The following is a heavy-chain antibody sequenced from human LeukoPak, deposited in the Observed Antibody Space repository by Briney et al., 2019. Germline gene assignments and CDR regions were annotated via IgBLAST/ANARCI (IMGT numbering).Heavy chain of an antibody. CDR1: GYTFTGYY. V-gene: IGHV1-2*02. D-gene: IGHD1-14*01. CDR2: INPNNGGT. Sequence: ASVKLSCTASGYTFTGYYMHWVRQAPGQGLEWMGWINPNNGGTNYAQKFQGRVTMTRDTSISTAYMELSRLRSDDTAVYYCARGVAGVYFYYYMDVWGKGTTVTVSS. CDR3: ARGVAGVYFYYYMDV. J-gene: IGHJ6*03.